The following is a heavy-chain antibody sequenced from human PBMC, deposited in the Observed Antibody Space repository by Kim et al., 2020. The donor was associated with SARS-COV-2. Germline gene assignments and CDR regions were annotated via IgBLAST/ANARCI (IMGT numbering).Heavy chain of an antibody. D-gene: IGHD3-10*01. CDR3: ARESDGSGSYYNV. CDR2: IYYSGST. V-gene: IGHV4-59*01. J-gene: IGHJ4*02. Sequence: SETLSLTCTVSGGSISSYYWSWIRQPPGQGLEWIGYIYYSGSTNYNPSLKSRVTISVDTSKNQFSLKLSSVTAADTAVYYCARESDGSGSYYNVWGQGTLVTVSS. CDR1: GGSISSYY.